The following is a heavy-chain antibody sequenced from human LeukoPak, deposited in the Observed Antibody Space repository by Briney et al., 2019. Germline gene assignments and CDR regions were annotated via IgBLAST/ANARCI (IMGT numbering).Heavy chain of an antibody. Sequence: SGGSLRLSCAASGFTFSSYSMNWVRQAPGKGLEWVSSISSSSSYIYYADSVKGRFTISKDNAKNSLYLQMNSLRAEDTAVYYCATFLEWPVFDYWGQGTLVTVSS. CDR1: GFTFSSYS. CDR3: ATFLEWPVFDY. J-gene: IGHJ4*02. D-gene: IGHD3-3*01. V-gene: IGHV3-21*01. CDR2: ISSSSSYI.